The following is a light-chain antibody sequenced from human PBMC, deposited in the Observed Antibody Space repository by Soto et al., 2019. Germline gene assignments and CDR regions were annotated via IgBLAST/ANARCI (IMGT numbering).Light chain of an antibody. J-gene: IGKJ1*01. Sequence: DIQMTQSPSSLSASVGDRVTITCRASQSVNTYLHWYQQKAGQAPKLLIYSASNLQRGVPSRFSGSGSGTEFTLTISSQPQDVFAYYCYQQYNSFWTFGQGTKVDI. V-gene: IGKV1-39*01. CDR2: SAS. CDR3: QQYNSFWT. CDR1: QSVNTY.